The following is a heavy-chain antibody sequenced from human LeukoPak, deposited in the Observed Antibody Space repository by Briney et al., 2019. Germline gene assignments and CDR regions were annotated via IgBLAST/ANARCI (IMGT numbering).Heavy chain of an antibody. CDR2: IYITGDV. CDR3: ARTTAGGLHWGYLDY. CDR1: GGSMRGYY. J-gene: IGHJ4*02. V-gene: IGHV4-59*12. Sequence: SETLSLTCTVSGGSMRGYYWSWIRQPPGERLEWIGHIYITGDVNYSPSLRSRVSISIDSSKNQVSLQLSSVTAADTAVYYCARTTAGGLHWGYLDYWGQGTLVAVSS. D-gene: IGHD7-27*01.